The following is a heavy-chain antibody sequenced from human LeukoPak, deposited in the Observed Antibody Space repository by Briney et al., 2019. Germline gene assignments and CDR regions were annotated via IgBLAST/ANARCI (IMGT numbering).Heavy chain of an antibody. Sequence: GGSLRLSCAASGFTFTNYAMTWVRQTPGKGLQWVSTIVGSGDITFHADSVRGRFTISRDNSKNTIFLQMNSLTADDTAVYYCAKSKGSGTYTFDYWGQGAPVTVSS. CDR2: IVGSGDIT. D-gene: IGHD3-10*01. V-gene: IGHV3-23*01. CDR3: AKSKGSGTYTFDY. J-gene: IGHJ4*02. CDR1: GFTFTNYA.